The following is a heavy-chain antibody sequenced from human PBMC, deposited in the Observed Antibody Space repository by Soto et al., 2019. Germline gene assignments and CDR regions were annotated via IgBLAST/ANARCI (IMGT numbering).Heavy chain of an antibody. D-gene: IGHD3-10*01. CDR3: ARPGFFGEFYFGY. J-gene: IGHJ4*02. CDR2: VNPVGGGT. Sequence: QVHLVQSGAEVKKPGASVKVSCKASGYTFSHYYIHWVRQAPGQGLEWMGMVNPVGGGTTNAQKFQGEVTLTTDTSTATVYMELSSLKSDDTAVYYCARPGFFGEFYFGYWGQGTLVTVS. CDR1: GYTFSHYY. V-gene: IGHV1-46*01.